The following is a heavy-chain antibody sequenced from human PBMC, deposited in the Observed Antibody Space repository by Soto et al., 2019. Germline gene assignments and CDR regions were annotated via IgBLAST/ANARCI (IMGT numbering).Heavy chain of an antibody. CDR2: IYYSGST. V-gene: IGHV4-31*03. D-gene: IGHD7-27*01. CDR1: GGSISSGGYY. J-gene: IGHJ6*02. CDR3: ARCGDPYYYYGMDV. Sequence: QVQLQESGPGLVKPSQTLSLTCTVSGGSISSGGYYWSWIRQHPGKGLEWIGYIYYSGSTYYNPSLKSRVTISVDTSKNQFSLKLSSVTAADTAVYYCARCGDPYYYYGMDVWGQGTTVTVSS.